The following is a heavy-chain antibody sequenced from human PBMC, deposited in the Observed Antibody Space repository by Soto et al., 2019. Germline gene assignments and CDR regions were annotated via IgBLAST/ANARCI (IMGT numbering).Heavy chain of an antibody. CDR1: GGSISSGGYY. D-gene: IGHD2-15*01. Sequence: QVQLQESGPGLVKPSQTLSLTCTVSGGSISSGGYYWSWIRQHPGKGLEWIGYIYYSGSTYYNPSPKSRVTISVDTSKNQFSLKLSSVTAADTAVYYCARFLGCSGGSCYSADYWGQGTLVTVSS. CDR2: IYYSGST. CDR3: ARFLGCSGGSCYSADY. V-gene: IGHV4-31*03. J-gene: IGHJ4*02.